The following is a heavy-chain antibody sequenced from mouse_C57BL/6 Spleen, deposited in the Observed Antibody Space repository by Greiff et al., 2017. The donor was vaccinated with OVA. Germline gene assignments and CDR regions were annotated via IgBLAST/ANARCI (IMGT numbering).Heavy chain of an antibody. J-gene: IGHJ3*01. Sequence: VPLLQSGAGLVHPGASLKLSCAASGFSFSNYWMNWVRPSPEKGLEWVAQIRLKSDNYATHYAESVKGRFTISRDDSKSSVYLQMNNLRAEDTGIYYCTEGELRAYWGQGTLVTVSA. CDR3: TEGELRAY. CDR1: GFSFSNYW. CDR2: IRLKSDNYAT. D-gene: IGHD1-1*01. V-gene: IGHV6-3*01.